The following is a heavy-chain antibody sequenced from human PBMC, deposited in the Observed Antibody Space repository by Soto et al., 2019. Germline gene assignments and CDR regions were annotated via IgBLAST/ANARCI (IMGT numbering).Heavy chain of an antibody. D-gene: IGHD6-13*01. CDR1: GGSFSGYY. J-gene: IGHJ5*02. V-gene: IGHV4-34*01. CDR3: ARASSSWQKRYNWFDP. CDR2: INHSGST. Sequence: SETLSLTCAVYGGSFSGYYWSWIRQPPGKGLEWIGEINHSGSTNYNPSLKSRVTISVDTSKNQFSLKLSSVTAADTAVYYCARASSSWQKRYNWFDPWGQGTLVTVSS.